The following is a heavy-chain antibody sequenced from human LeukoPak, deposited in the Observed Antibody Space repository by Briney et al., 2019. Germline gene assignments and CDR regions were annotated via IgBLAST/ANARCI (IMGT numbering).Heavy chain of an antibody. J-gene: IGHJ5*02. CDR3: AKDGRTTLWFGELLSSWFDP. CDR1: GFSFSSYW. V-gene: IGHV3-74*01. D-gene: IGHD3-10*01. Sequence: GGSLRLSRAASGFSFSSYWMHWVRQAPGKGLVWVSRLNSDGSSTSYADSVKGRFTISRDNSKNTLYLQMNSLRAEDTAVYYCAKDGRTTLWFGELLSSWFDPWGQGTLVTVSS. CDR2: LNSDGSST.